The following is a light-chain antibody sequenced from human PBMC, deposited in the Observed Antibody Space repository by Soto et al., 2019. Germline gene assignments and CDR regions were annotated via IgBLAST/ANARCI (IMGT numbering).Light chain of an antibody. CDR3: QQYGSLPYT. Sequence: EIVLTQSPGTLSLSPGERATLSCRASQSVSSSYLAWYQQKPGQAPRLLIYGASSRATGIPDRFSGSVSGTDFTLTISRLESEDFAVYYWQQYGSLPYTFGLGTKLQIK. V-gene: IGKV3-20*01. J-gene: IGKJ2*01. CDR1: QSVSSSY. CDR2: GAS.